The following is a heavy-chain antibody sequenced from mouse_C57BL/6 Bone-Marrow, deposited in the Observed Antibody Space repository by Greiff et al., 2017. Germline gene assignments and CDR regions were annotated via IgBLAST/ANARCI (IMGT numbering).Heavy chain of an antibody. V-gene: IGHV1-80*01. Sequence: QVQLQQSGAELVKPGASVKLSCKASGYAFSSYWMNWVKQRPGKGLEWIGQIYPGDGDTNYNGKFKGKATLTADKSSSTAYMQLRSLTSEDSAVYCCARCPSAVVATGAMDYWGQGTSVTVSS. D-gene: IGHD1-1*01. CDR1: GYAFSSYW. J-gene: IGHJ4*01. CDR3: ARCPSAVVATGAMDY. CDR2: IYPGDGDT.